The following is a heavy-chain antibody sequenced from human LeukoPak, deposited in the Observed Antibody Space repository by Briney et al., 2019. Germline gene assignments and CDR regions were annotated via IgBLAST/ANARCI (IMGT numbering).Heavy chain of an antibody. J-gene: IGHJ4*02. Sequence: SETLSLTCTVSGGSISSSSYYWGWIRQPPGKGLEWIGSIYYSGSTNYNPSLKSRVTISVDTSKNQFSLKLSSVTAADTAVYYCARDGEQQLAFDYWGQGTLVTVSS. CDR3: ARDGEQQLAFDY. CDR1: GGSISSSSYY. D-gene: IGHD6-13*01. CDR2: IYYSGST. V-gene: IGHV4-39*07.